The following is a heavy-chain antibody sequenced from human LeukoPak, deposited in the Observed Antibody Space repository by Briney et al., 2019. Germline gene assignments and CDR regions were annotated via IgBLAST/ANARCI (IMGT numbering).Heavy chain of an antibody. Sequence: SVKVSCKASGGTFSSYAISWVRQAPGQGLEWMGRIIPILGIANYAQKFQGRVTITADKSTSTAYMELSSLRSEDTAVYYCARAGPHGDYADRSDYWGQGTLVTVSS. CDR3: ARAGPHGDYADRSDY. V-gene: IGHV1-69*04. CDR1: GGTFSSYA. D-gene: IGHD4-17*01. CDR2: IIPILGIA. J-gene: IGHJ4*02.